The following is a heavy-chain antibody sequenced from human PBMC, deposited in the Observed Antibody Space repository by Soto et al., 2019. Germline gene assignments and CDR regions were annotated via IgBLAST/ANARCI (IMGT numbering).Heavy chain of an antibody. CDR3: ARDQHRYSGYDYVDY. CDR2: ISSSSSYT. D-gene: IGHD5-12*01. CDR1: GFTFSDYY. Sequence: QVPLVESGGGLVQPGGSLRLSCAASGFTFSDYYMSWIRQAPGKGLEWVSYISSSSSYTNYADSVKGRFTISRDNAKNSLYLQMNSLRAEDTAVYYCARDQHRYSGYDYVDYWGQGTLVTVSS. V-gene: IGHV3-11*05. J-gene: IGHJ4*02.